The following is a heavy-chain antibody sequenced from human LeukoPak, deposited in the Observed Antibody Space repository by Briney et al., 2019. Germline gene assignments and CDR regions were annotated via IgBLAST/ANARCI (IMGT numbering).Heavy chain of an antibody. V-gene: IGHV3-33*01. D-gene: IGHD5-12*01. CDR3: ARHNHGYDWDF. Sequence: GGSLGLSCTASGFPFSSYGMHWVRQGPGKGLVWVTVIWPDGSIKYYADSVKGRFTVSRDNSKNTLYLQMNSLRAEDTAVYYCARHNHGYDWDFWGQGTLVTVSS. CDR1: GFPFSSYG. J-gene: IGHJ4*02. CDR2: IWPDGSIK.